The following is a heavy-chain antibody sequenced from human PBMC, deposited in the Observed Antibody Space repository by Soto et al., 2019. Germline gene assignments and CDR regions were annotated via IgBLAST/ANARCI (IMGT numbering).Heavy chain of an antibody. CDR2: INSDGSST. D-gene: IGHD3-10*01. J-gene: IGHJ6*02. Sequence: GGSLRLSCAASGFTFSSYWMHWVRQAPGKGLVWVSRINSDGSSTSYADSVKGRFTISRDNAKNTLYLQMNSLRAEDTAVYYCARARGITMVRGVIKTTAYYYYGMDVWGQGTTVTVSS. V-gene: IGHV3-74*01. CDR3: ARARGITMVRGVIKTTAYYYYGMDV. CDR1: GFTFSSYW.